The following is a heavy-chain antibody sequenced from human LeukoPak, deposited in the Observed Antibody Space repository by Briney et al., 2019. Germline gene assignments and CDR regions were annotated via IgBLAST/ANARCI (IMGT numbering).Heavy chain of an antibody. V-gene: IGHV4-39*01. D-gene: IGHD6-19*01. CDR1: GGSISSSSYY. CDR2: IYYSGNT. Sequence: SETLSLTCTVSGGSISSSSYYWVWIRQPPGQGLEWIGTIYYSGNTYYNPSLKGRFTISMDTSKSQFSLKLTSVTAADTAVYYCARQVAGYFDYWGQGTLVTVSS. J-gene: IGHJ4*02. CDR3: ARQVAGYFDY.